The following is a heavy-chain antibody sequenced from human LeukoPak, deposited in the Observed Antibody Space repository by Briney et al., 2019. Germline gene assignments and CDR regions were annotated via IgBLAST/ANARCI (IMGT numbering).Heavy chain of an antibody. J-gene: IGHJ4*02. Sequence: SVKVSCKASGGTFSSYAISWVRQAPGQGLEWMGGIIPISGTANYAQKFQGRVTITADESTSTAYMELSSLRSEDTAVYYCARVPGSGATVTYDYWGQGTLVTVSS. CDR2: IIPISGTA. V-gene: IGHV1-69*13. CDR1: GGTFSSYA. D-gene: IGHD4-17*01. CDR3: ARVPGSGATVTYDY.